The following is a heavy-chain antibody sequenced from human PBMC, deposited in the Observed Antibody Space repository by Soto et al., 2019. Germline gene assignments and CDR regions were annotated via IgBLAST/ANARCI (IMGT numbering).Heavy chain of an antibody. J-gene: IGHJ4*02. CDR1: GGSISSSSYY. V-gene: IGHV4-39*01. CDR2: IYYSGST. D-gene: IGHD1-26*01. Sequence: SETLSLTCTVSGGSISSSSYYWGWIRQPPGKGLEWIGSIYYSGSTYYNPSLKSRVTISVDTSKNQFSLKLSSVTAADTAVYYCERQLRIVGAFYYFDYWGQGTLVTVSS. CDR3: ERQLRIVGAFYYFDY.